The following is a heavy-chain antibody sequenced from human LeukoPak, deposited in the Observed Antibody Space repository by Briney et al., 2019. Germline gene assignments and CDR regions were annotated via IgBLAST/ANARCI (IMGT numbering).Heavy chain of an antibody. V-gene: IGHV4-30-4*08. Sequence: SQTLSLTCTVSGGSISSGDYYWSWIRQPPGKGLEWIGYIYYSGSTYYNPSLKSRVTRSVDTSKNQFSLKLSSVTAADTAVYYCARDRVGATSPRYFDLWGRGTLVTVSS. CDR2: IYYSGST. CDR1: GGSISSGDYY. D-gene: IGHD1-26*01. CDR3: ARDRVGATSPRYFDL. J-gene: IGHJ2*01.